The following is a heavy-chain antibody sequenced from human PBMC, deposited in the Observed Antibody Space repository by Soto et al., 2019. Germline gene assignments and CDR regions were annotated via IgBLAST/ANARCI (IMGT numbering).Heavy chain of an antibody. D-gene: IGHD6-13*01. CDR3: ARGPYSSSWSHYYYYGMDV. Sequence: PSETLSLTCTVSGGSISSYYWSWIRQPPGKGLEWIGYIYYSGSTNYNPSLKSRVTISVDTSKNQFSLKLSSVTAADTAVYYCARGPYSSSWSHYYYYGMDVWGQGTPVTVSS. CDR2: IYYSGST. CDR1: GGSISSYY. V-gene: IGHV4-59*01. J-gene: IGHJ6*02.